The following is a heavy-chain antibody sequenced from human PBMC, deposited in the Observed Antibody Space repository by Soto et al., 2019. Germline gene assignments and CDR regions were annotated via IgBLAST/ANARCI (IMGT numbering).Heavy chain of an antibody. D-gene: IGHD1-26*01. CDR3: ARFGGAYFDY. CDR1: GYTFPSYY. Sequence: QVQLVQSGAEVKKPGASVKVSCKASGYTFPSYYMHWVRQAPGQGLEWMGIINPSGGSTSYAQKFQGSVTMTGDTSTSTVYMELSSLRSEDTAVYYGARFGGAYFDYWGQGTLVTFSS. CDR2: INPSGGST. J-gene: IGHJ4*02. V-gene: IGHV1-46*01.